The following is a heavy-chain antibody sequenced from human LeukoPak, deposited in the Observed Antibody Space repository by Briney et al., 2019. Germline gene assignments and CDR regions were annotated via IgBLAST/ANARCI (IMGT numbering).Heavy chain of an antibody. J-gene: IGHJ4*02. D-gene: IGHD3-22*01. Sequence: ASVKVSCKASGYTFTSYYMHWVRQAPGQGLEWMGIINPSGGSTSYAQKFQGRVTMTRDTPTSTVYMELSSLRSEDTAVYYCARSLRGMGGYYSTSIDYWGQGTLVTVSS. CDR1: GYTFTSYY. CDR2: INPSGGST. V-gene: IGHV1-46*01. CDR3: ARSLRGMGGYYSTSIDY.